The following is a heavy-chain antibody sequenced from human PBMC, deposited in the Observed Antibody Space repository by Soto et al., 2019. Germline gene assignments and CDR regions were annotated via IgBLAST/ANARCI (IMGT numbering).Heavy chain of an antibody. J-gene: IGHJ3*02. Sequence: QVQLQESGPGLVKPSQTLSLTCTVSGGSISSGDYYWSWIRQPPGKVLEWIGYIYYSGGTYYNPSLKSRVTISVDTSNNQFSLQLSSVTAADTAVFYCARGITMLVPRGAFDIWGQGTMVTVSS. D-gene: IGHD3-22*01. CDR2: IYYSGGT. CDR1: GGSISSGDYY. CDR3: ARGITMLVPRGAFDI. V-gene: IGHV4-30-4*01.